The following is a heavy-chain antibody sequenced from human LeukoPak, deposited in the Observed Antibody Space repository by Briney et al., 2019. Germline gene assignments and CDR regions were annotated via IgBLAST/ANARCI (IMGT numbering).Heavy chain of an antibody. Sequence: SETLSLTCTVSGGSISNYYWSWIRQPPGKGLEWIGYIYNSGSTNYNPSLKSRVTISVDTSKNQSSLKLTSVTAADTAVYYCARASMIRGVQAYYYYMDVWGKGTTVTVSS. V-gene: IGHV4-59*01. CDR1: GGSISNYY. D-gene: IGHD3-10*01. J-gene: IGHJ6*03. CDR3: ARASMIRGVQAYYYYMDV. CDR2: IYNSGST.